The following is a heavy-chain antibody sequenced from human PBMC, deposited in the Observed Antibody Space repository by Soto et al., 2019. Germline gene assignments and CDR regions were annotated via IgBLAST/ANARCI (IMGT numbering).Heavy chain of an antibody. CDR2: IIPIFGTA. CDR3: AMEPFWSGYYGYTRRNNYFDY. V-gene: IGHV1-69*13. CDR1: GGTFRSYA. J-gene: IGHJ4*02. Sequence: EASVQVSCKASGGTFRSYAISWVRAAPGQGLEWMGGIIPIFGTANYAQKFQGRVTITADESTSTAYIELSSLRSEDTAVYYCAMEPFWSGYYGYTRRNNYFDYWGQGTLVTVSS. D-gene: IGHD3-3*01.